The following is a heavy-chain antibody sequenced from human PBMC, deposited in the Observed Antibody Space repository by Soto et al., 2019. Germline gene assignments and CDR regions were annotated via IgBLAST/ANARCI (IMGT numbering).Heavy chain of an antibody. V-gene: IGHV3-33*03. J-gene: IGHJ3*02. CDR3: ARGDYYDISGPFSDAFDI. CDR1: GFMFTNHG. CDR2: IWSDGNKR. Sequence: PGGSLRLSCAASGFMFTNHGMHWVRQAPGKGLEWVAVIWSDGNKRYYADSVKGRFTVSRDNAKNSLYLQMNSLRAEDTAVYYCARGDYYDISGPFSDAFDIWGRGTRVTVAS. D-gene: IGHD3-22*01.